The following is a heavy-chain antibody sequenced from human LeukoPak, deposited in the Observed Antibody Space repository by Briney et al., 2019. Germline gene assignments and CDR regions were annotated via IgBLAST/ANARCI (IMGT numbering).Heavy chain of an antibody. Sequence: GGSLRLSCAASGFTFSSYSMNWVRQAPGKGLEWVSSISSSSSYIYYADSVKGRFTISRDNAKNSLYLQMNSLRAEDTAVYYCARDRIAVVGYFDYWGQGTLVTVSS. D-gene: IGHD6-19*01. J-gene: IGHJ4*02. CDR3: ARDRIAVVGYFDY. CDR1: GFTFSSYS. V-gene: IGHV3-21*01. CDR2: ISSSSSYI.